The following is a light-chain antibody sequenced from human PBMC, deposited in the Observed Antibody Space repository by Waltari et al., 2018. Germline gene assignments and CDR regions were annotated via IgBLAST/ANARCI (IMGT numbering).Light chain of an antibody. CDR3: QHYVRLPVT. J-gene: IGKJ1*01. CDR1: QSVGRT. V-gene: IGKV3-20*01. CDR2: GAS. Sequence: EIVLTQSPGTLSLSPGERVTLSCRASQSVGRTLVWYQQKPGQAPRLLMYGASIWATGIPDRFSGSGSGTDFSLTISRLEPEDFAVYYCQHYVRLPVTFGQGTKVEIK.